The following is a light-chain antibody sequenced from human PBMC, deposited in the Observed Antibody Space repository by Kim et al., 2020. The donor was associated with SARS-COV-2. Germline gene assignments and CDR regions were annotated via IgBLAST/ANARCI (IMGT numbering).Light chain of an antibody. J-gene: IGKJ2*01. CDR3: QEYNNWYT. Sequence: DIQMNQSPSTLSASVGDRVTITCRASQSINNWLAWYQQKPGKAPKLLIYKTSSLESGVPSRFSGSGSGTEFTLTISSLQPDDFATYHCQEYNNWYTFGQGTKLEI. CDR2: KTS. V-gene: IGKV1-5*03. CDR1: QSINNW.